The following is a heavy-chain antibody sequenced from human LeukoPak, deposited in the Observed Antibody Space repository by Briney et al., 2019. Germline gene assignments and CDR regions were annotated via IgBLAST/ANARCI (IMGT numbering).Heavy chain of an antibody. D-gene: IGHD4-17*01. J-gene: IGHJ4*02. V-gene: IGHV3-9*01. CDR1: GFTFDDYA. CDR3: AKTPDYGDDYYFGY. CDR2: ISWNSGSI. Sequence: GRSLRLSCAASGFTFDDYAMHWVRQAPGKGLEWVSGISWNSGSIGYADSVKGRFTISRDNAKNSLYLQMNSLRAEDTALYYCAKTPDYGDDYYFGYWGQGTLVTVSS.